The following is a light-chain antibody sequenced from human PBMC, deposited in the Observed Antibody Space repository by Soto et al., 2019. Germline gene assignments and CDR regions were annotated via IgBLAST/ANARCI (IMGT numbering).Light chain of an antibody. V-gene: IGLV2-14*01. Sequence: QSALTQPASVSGSPGQSITISCTGTGSDVGGYNYVSWYQQHPGKAPKLMIYDVSNRPSGVSNRFSGSKSGNTASLTISGPQAEDEADYYCSSYTSSSTLLYVFGTGTKVTVL. J-gene: IGLJ1*01. CDR3: SSYTSSSTLLYV. CDR2: DVS. CDR1: GSDVGGYNY.